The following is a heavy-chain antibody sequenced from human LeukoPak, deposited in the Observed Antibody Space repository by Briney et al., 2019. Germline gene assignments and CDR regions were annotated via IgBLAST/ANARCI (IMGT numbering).Heavy chain of an antibody. CDR2: ISSSGTTI. CDR1: GFTFSSYE. Sequence: GGSLRLSCAASGFTFSSYEMNWVRQAPGKGLEWLSYISSSGTTIYYADSVKGRFIISRDNAKRSLYLQMNSLRAEDTAVYYCARDLSSSSGGQYYGMDVWGQGTTVTVSS. D-gene: IGHD6-6*01. V-gene: IGHV3-48*03. CDR3: ARDLSSSSGGQYYGMDV. J-gene: IGHJ6*02.